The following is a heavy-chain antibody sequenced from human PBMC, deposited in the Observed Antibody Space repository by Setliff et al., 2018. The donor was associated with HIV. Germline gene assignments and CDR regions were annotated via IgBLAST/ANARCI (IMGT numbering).Heavy chain of an antibody. J-gene: IGHJ4*02. CDR3: VRDDYGYNGKGFDY. Sequence: SETLSLTCTVSGGSISGFYWNWIRQSAGKGLQWIGRIYDSGTTKYNPSLKSRVTMSLDTSKNQISLRLSSVTAADTAMYYCVRDDYGYNGKGFDYWGPGTLVTVSS. D-gene: IGHD4-17*01. V-gene: IGHV4-4*07. CDR1: GGSISGFY. CDR2: IYDSGTT.